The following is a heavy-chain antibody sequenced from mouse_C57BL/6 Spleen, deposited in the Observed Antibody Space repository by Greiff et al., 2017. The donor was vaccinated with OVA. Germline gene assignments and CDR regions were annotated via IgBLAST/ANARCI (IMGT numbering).Heavy chain of an antibody. D-gene: IGHD1-1*01. CDR1: GYTFTDYN. CDR3: ARGGHWGFIATVGDY. CDR2: INPNNGGT. V-gene: IGHV1-22*01. J-gene: IGHJ2*01. Sequence: VHVKQSGPELVKPGASVKMSCKASGYTFTDYNMHWVKQSHGKSLEWIGYINPNNGGTSYNQKFKGKATLTVNKSSSTAYMELRSLTSEDSAVYYCARGGHWGFIATVGDYWGQGTTLTVSS.